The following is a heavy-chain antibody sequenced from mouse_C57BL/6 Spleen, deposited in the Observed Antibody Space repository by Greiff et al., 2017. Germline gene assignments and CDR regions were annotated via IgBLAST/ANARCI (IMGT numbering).Heavy chain of an antibody. Sequence: VKLVESGAELVKPGASVKISCKASGYAFSSYWMNWVKQRPGKGLEWIGQIYPGDGDTNYNGKFKGKATLTADKSSSTAYMQLSSLTSEDSAVYFCARTPYYAMDYWGQGTSVTVSS. CDR2: IYPGDGDT. J-gene: IGHJ4*01. CDR1: GYAFSSYW. V-gene: IGHV1-80*01. CDR3: ARTPYYAMDY.